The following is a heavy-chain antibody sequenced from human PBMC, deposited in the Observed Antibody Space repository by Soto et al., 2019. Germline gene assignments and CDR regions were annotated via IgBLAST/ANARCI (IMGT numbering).Heavy chain of an antibody. V-gene: IGHV4-4*02. CDR3: ARDQREISYGDYVGGKNYYYYYMDV. Sequence: SETLSLTCAVSSGSISSSNWWSWVRQPPGKGLEWIGEIYHSGSTNYNPSLKSRVTISVDKSKNQFSLKLSSVTAADTAVYYCARDQREISYGDYVGGKNYYYYYMDVWGKGTTVTVSS. D-gene: IGHD4-17*01. J-gene: IGHJ6*03. CDR2: IYHSGST. CDR1: SGSISSSNW.